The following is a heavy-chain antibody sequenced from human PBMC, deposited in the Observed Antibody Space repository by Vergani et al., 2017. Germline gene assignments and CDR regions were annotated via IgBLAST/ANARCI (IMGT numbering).Heavy chain of an antibody. CDR1: GYSLTELT. V-gene: IGHV1-24*01. CDR2: FDPEYGEV. CDR3: SMVTDYYNSIGYYLDY. D-gene: IGHD3-22*01. Sequence: QVQLVQSGAEVRKPGASVKVSCQGSGYSLTELTIHWVRQAPGKGLEWMGGFDPEYGEVTFAHHIQGRVTMTEDRSTDTACMELSSLRPEDEALYYCSMVTDYYNSIGYYLDYWGQGTLVTVSS. J-gene: IGHJ4*02.